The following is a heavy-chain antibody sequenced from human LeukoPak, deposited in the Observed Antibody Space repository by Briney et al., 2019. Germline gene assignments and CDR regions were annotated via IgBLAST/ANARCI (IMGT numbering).Heavy chain of an antibody. D-gene: IGHD2-8*02. J-gene: IGHJ4*02. CDR2: TYYRSRWYN. V-gene: IGHV6-1*01. CDR3: ARSTGWLNGH. CDR1: GDSVSSRSSA. Sequence: SQTLSLTCAISGDSVSSRSSAWSWIRQFPSRGLEWLGRTYYRSRWYNDYAVSVKGRITINPDTSKNQFSLQLSSVTPEDTAVYYCARSTGWLNGHWGQGTLVTVSS.